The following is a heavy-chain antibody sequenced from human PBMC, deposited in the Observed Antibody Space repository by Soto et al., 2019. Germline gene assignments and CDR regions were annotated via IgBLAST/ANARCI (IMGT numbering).Heavy chain of an antibody. D-gene: IGHD2-15*01. CDR2: IYSGGNT. J-gene: IGHJ6*02. V-gene: IGHV3-66*01. CDR1: GFTVSSSY. Sequence: EVQLVESGGGLVQPGGSLRLSCAASGFTVSSSYMNWVRQAPGKGLEWVSVIYSGGNTYYADSVKGRFTISRDNSKXTXYXXMNSLRAEDTAVYYCTRAGYYGSGDNCYYYYDLDVWGQGTTVTVSS. CDR3: TRAGYYGSGDNCYYYYDLDV.